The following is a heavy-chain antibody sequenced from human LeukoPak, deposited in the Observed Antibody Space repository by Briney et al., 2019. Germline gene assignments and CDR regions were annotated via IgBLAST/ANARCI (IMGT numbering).Heavy chain of an antibody. Sequence: GGSLGLYCAASGFTVSSNYMSWVRQAPGKGLEWVSVIYSGGSTYYADSVKGRFTISRDNSKNTLYLQMNSLRAEDTAVYYCARDLYGVRSYWGQGTLVTVSS. V-gene: IGHV3-66*02. D-gene: IGHD3-10*02. CDR2: IYSGGST. CDR1: GFTVSSNY. CDR3: ARDLYGVRSY. J-gene: IGHJ4*02.